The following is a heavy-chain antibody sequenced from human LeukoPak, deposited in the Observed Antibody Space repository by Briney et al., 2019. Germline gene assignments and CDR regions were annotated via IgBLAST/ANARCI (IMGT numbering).Heavy chain of an antibody. Sequence: SVKVSCKASGGTFSSYAISWVRQAPGQGLGWMGRIIPIFGTANYAQKFQGRVTITTDESTSTDYMELSSLRSEDTAVYYCARGRGSAAADWFDPWGQGTLVTVSS. J-gene: IGHJ5*02. D-gene: IGHD6-13*01. CDR2: IIPIFGTA. V-gene: IGHV1-69*05. CDR1: GGTFSSYA. CDR3: ARGRGSAAADWFDP.